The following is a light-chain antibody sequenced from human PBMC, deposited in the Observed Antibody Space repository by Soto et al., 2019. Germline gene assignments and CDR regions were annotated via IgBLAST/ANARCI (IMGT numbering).Light chain of an antibody. CDR1: QSVGTW. J-gene: IGKJ2*01. CDR2: DAS. Sequence: DMRLTQSPSTLSASVGDRVTITCRASQSVGTWLAWFQQKPGNAPKLLIYDASTLEGGVPSRFSGGGSGTQFTLTISNLQPEDFATYYCQEYNSYSNIFGQGTKLEIK. V-gene: IGKV1-5*01. CDR3: QEYNSYSNI.